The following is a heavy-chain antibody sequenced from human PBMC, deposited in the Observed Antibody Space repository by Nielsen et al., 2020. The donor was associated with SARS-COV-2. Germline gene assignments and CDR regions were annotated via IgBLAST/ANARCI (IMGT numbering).Heavy chain of an antibody. D-gene: IGHD5-18*01. Sequence: GESLKISCPASGFSFSSYGMNWVRQAPGKGLEWVSYISKSYTPIDYADSVKGRFPISRDNARNSLYLQMNGLRAEDTAVYYCVRKYTSMGFYYYGMDVWGRGTTVTVSS. V-gene: IGHV3-48*01. J-gene: IGHJ6*02. CDR3: VRKYTSMGFYYYGMDV. CDR2: ISKSYTPI. CDR1: GFSFSSYG.